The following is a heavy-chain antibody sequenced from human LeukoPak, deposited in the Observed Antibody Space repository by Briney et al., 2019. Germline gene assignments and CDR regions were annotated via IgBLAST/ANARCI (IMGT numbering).Heavy chain of an antibody. J-gene: IGHJ6*03. CDR1: GFTFSNCA. CDR2: INLNGGST. V-gene: IGHV3-20*04. D-gene: IGHD3-10*01. Sequence: GGSLRLSCAASGFTFSNCAMSWVRQAPGKGLEWVSGINLNGGSTGYADSVKGRFTISRDNAKNSLYLQMNSLRAEDTALYYCARVLGITMVRGVIYYYYMDVWGKGTTVTVSS. CDR3: ARVLGITMVRGVIYYYYMDV.